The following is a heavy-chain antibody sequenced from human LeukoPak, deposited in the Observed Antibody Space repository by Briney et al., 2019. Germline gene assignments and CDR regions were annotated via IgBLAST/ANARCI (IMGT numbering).Heavy chain of an antibody. CDR1: GFTFSSYG. CDR2: IWYDGSNK. V-gene: IGHV3-33*01. Sequence: GGSLRLSCAASGFTFSSYGMHWVRQAPGKGLEWVAVIWYDGSNKYYADSVKGRFTISRDNSKNTLYLQMNSLRAEDTAVYYCARDLPFGELLHHFDYWGQGTLVTVSS. CDR3: ARDLPFGELLHHFDY. J-gene: IGHJ4*02. D-gene: IGHD3-10*01.